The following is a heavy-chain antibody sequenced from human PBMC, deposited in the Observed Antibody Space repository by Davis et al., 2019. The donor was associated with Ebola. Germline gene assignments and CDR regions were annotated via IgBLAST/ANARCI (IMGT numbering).Heavy chain of an antibody. D-gene: IGHD6-6*01. CDR3: ARGPSIANFDY. CDR2: ITHSGST. V-gene: IGHV4-34*01. Sequence: SETLSLTCNVSGGSLSGHYWSWIRQPPGKGLEWIGEITHSGSTDYNPSLQSRVTMSVDTSKNQFSLKLSSVTAADTAVYYCARGPSIANFDYWGQGTLVTVSS. CDR1: GGSLSGHY. J-gene: IGHJ4*02.